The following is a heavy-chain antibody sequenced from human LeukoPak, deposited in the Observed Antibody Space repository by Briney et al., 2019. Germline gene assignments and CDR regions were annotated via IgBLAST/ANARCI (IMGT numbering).Heavy chain of an antibody. CDR1: SGSISNYY. J-gene: IGHJ6*04. CDR2: VSSSGST. Sequence: TSETLSLTCTVSSGSISNYYWSWIRQPPGKGLEWIGYVSSSGSTKYNPSLIIRVTISVGTSKNQFSLRLTSVTSTDTAVYYCARVTWRGANGAYGMDVWGKGTTVTVSS. V-gene: IGHV4-59*12. CDR3: ARVTWRGANGAYGMDV. D-gene: IGHD2-21*02.